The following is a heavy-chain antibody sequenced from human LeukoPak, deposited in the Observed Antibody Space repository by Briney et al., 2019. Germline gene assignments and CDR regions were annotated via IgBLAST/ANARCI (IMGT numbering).Heavy chain of an antibody. CDR3: ARRLYCGGDCYLFTSDAFDI. V-gene: IGHV3-11*01. CDR2: ISGSGSTI. J-gene: IGHJ3*02. CDR1: GFTFSDYY. Sequence: GGSLRLSCAASGFTFSDYYMSWIRQAPGKGLEWVSYISGSGSTIYYADSVKGRFTISRDNAKNSLYLQMNSLRAEDTAVYYCARRLYCGGDCYLFTSDAFDIWGQGTMVTVSS. D-gene: IGHD2-21*02.